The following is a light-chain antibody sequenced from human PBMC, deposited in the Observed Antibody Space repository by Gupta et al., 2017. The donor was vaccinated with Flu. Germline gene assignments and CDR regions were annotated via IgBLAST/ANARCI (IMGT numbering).Light chain of an antibody. J-gene: IGLJ3*02. CDR2: VVS. Sequence: QSALTQPASVSGPPGQSITISCTGTTSDVGGYNTVSWYQQRPGTAPNLLIYVVSNRPSAMSNRCSVSNSEDTASLIPSGLQAEDEADDYCCSYTSGSTLVWVFGGGTKLTVL. CDR3: CSYTSGSTLVWV. CDR1: TSDVGGYNT. V-gene: IGLV2-14*01.